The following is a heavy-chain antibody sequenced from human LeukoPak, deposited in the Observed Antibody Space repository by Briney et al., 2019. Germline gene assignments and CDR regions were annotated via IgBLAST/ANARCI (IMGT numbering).Heavy chain of an antibody. D-gene: IGHD3-10*01. Sequence: PGWSLRLSCAASGFTFSSYGMHWVRQAPGKGLEWVALIWYDGSGKYYADSVKGRFTISRDNSKNTLHLQMNSLRAEDTAVYYCARGRVVIPEGPDYWGQGTLVTVSS. CDR2: IWYDGSGK. V-gene: IGHV3-33*01. J-gene: IGHJ4*02. CDR1: GFTFSSYG. CDR3: ARGRVVIPEGPDY.